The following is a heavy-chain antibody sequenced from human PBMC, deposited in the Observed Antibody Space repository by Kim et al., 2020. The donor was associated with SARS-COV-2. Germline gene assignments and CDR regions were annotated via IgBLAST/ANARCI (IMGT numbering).Heavy chain of an antibody. J-gene: IGHJ6*02. D-gene: IGHD6-13*01. CDR1: GGSFSGYY. CDR2: INHSGST. CDR3: ATLPISYSSSDPPYYYGMDV. Sequence: SETLSLTCAVYGGSFSGYYWSWIRQPPGKGLEWIGEINHSGSTNHNPSLKSRVTISVDTSKNQFSLKLSSVTAADTAVYYCATLPISYSSSDPPYYYGMDVWGQGTTVTVSS. V-gene: IGHV4-34*01.